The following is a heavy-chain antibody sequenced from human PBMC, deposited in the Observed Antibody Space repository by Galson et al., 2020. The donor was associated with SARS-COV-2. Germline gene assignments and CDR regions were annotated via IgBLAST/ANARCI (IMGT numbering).Heavy chain of an antibody. Sequence: GESLKISCAVSGFTFSNYAMSWVRQAPGRGLEWVSSITTSGSSTYYADSVKGRFTISRDNSKNTLYLQMSSLRAEDTAVYYCARGILVTYDARPLWDYWGQGTLVTFSS. V-gene: IGHV3-23*05. D-gene: IGHD2-15*01. CDR3: ARGILVTYDARPLWDY. CDR2: ITTSGSST. CDR1: GFTFSNYA. J-gene: IGHJ4*02.